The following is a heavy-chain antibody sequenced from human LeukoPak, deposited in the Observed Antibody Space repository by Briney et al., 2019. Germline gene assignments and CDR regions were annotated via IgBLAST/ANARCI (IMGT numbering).Heavy chain of an antibody. Sequence: PGGSLRLSCAASRFTLGSYAMSSVRPAPGKGLEWVSTISTRGGTYYADSVKGRSTIARDNSKNTLYLQMSNLRAEDTDVYYCAKGGYSGTHYLDTGAREPCPPSPQ. CDR3: AKGGYSGTHYLDT. CDR2: ISTRGGT. J-gene: IGHJ4*02. CDR1: RFTLGSYA. V-gene: IGHV3-23*01. D-gene: IGHD1-26*01.